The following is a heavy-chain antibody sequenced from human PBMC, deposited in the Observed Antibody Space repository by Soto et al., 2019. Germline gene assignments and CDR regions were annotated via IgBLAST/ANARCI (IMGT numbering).Heavy chain of an antibody. Sequence: ASVKVSCKASGYTFTSYAMHWVRQAPGQRLEWMGWINAGNGNTKYSQKFQGRVTITRDTSASTAYMELSSLRSEDTAVYYCARGLNGYLHYFDHWGQGALVTVSS. CDR2: INAGNGNT. V-gene: IGHV1-3*01. D-gene: IGHD5-18*01. J-gene: IGHJ4*02. CDR3: ARGLNGYLHYFDH. CDR1: GYTFTSYA.